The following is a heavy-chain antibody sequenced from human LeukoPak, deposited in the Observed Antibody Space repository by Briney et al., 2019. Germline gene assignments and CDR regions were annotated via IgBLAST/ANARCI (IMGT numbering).Heavy chain of an antibody. Sequence: PSETPSLTCTVSGGSISSYYWSWIRQPPGKGLEWIGYIYYSGSTNYNPSLKSRVTISVDTSKNQFSLKLGSVTAADTAVYYCARDGGGSYHFDYWGQGTLVTVSS. D-gene: IGHD1-26*01. V-gene: IGHV4-59*01. J-gene: IGHJ4*02. CDR3: ARDGGGSYHFDY. CDR1: GGSISSYY. CDR2: IYYSGST.